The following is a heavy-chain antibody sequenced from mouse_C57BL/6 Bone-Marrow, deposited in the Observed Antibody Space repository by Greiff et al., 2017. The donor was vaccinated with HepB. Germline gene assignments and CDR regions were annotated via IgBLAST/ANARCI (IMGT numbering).Heavy chain of an antibody. CDR3: ARGRNGYYPYYFDY. CDR2: INPGSGGT. Sequence: QVQLKESGAELVRPGTSVKVSCKASGYAFTNYLIEWVKQRPGQGLEWIGLINPGSGGTNYNEKFKGKATLTADKSSSTAYMQLSSQTSEDSAVYFCARGRNGYYPYYFDYWGQGTTLTVSS. CDR1: GYAFTNYL. V-gene: IGHV1-54*01. J-gene: IGHJ2*01. D-gene: IGHD2-3*01.